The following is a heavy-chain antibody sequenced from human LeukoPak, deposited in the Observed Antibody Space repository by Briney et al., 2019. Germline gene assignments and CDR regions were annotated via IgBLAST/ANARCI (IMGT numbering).Heavy chain of an antibody. CDR3: AKEKLYYDSSGYWDY. J-gene: IGHJ4*02. CDR1: GFTFSSYA. V-gene: IGHV3-23*01. CDR2: ISGSGGST. D-gene: IGHD3-22*01. Sequence: GGSLRLSCAASGFTFSSYAMSWVRQAPGKRLEWVSAISGSGGSTYYADSVKGRFTISRDNSKNTLYLQMNSLRAEDTAVYYCAKEKLYYDSSGYWDYWGQGTLVTVSS.